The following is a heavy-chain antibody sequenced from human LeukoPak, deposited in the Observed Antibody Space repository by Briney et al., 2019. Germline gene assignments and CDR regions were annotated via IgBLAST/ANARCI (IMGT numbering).Heavy chain of an antibody. CDR3: AREAYCGGDCYYYFDY. D-gene: IGHD2-21*02. CDR2: INPNSGGT. V-gene: IGHV1-2*02. J-gene: IGHJ4*02. CDR1: GYTFTGYY. Sequence: ASVKVSCKASGYTFTGYYMHWVRQAPGQGLEWMGWINPNSGGTNYAQKFQGRVTMTRDTSISTAYMELSRLRSDDTAVYYRAREAYCGGDCYYYFDYWGQGTLVTVSS.